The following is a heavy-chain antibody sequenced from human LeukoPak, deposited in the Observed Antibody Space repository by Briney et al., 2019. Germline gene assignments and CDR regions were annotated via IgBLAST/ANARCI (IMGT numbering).Heavy chain of an antibody. V-gene: IGHV3-11*04. J-gene: IGHJ6*03. Sequence: GGSLRLSCAASGFTFSDSYMTWIRQAPGKGLEWVSYISNSGSSIYYADSVKGRFTTSRDNAKSSLYLQMNSLRAEDTAVYYCARVRWGAFPRRSSMDVWGKGTTVTISS. CDR1: GFTFSDSY. CDR2: ISNSGSSI. D-gene: IGHD3-10*01. CDR3: ARVRWGAFPRRSSMDV.